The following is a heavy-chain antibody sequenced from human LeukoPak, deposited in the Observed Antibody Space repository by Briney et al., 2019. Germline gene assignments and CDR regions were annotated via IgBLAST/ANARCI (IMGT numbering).Heavy chain of an antibody. Sequence: GGSLRLSCAASGFTFSSYSMNWVRQAPGKGLEWVSSISSSSSYIYYADSVKGRFTISRDNAKNSLYLQMNSLRAEDTAVYYCAREPPAEWTFDYWGQGTLVTVSS. CDR2: ISSSSSYI. D-gene: IGHD3-3*01. CDR3: AREPPAEWTFDY. J-gene: IGHJ4*02. CDR1: GFTFSSYS. V-gene: IGHV3-21*01.